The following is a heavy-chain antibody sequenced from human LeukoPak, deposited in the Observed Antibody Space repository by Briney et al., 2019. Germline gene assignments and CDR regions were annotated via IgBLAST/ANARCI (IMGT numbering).Heavy chain of an antibody. CDR2: INDNGHS. V-gene: IGHV4-59*12. D-gene: IGHD3-10*02. J-gene: IGHJ4*02. CDR3: ARESADYVRGNLSDY. CDR1: GGSMKDYY. Sequence: SETLSLTCSVSGGSMKDYYWSWIRQPPGKGLEWIAYINDNGHSGYNPALESRVTISVDTSKNHFSLRLRSVTAADTAVYFCARESADYVRGNLSDYWGQGILVTVSS.